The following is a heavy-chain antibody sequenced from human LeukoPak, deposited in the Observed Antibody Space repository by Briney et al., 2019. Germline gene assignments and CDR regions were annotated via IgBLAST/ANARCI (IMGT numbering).Heavy chain of an antibody. D-gene: IGHD6-13*01. CDR2: IYFGDSHT. CDR1: GYSFTSYW. Sequence: GESLKISCKASGYSFTSYWIGWVRQMPGKGLEWMGIIYFGDSHTRYSPSFQGQVTISADKSISTAYLQWSSLKASDTAIYYCATSAGSSSSWEFDYWGQGTLVTVSS. J-gene: IGHJ4*02. V-gene: IGHV5-51*01. CDR3: ATSAGSSSSWEFDY.